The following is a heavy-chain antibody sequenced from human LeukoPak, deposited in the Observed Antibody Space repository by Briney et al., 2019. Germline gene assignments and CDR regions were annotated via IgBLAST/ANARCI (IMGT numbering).Heavy chain of an antibody. V-gene: IGHV4-34*01. Sequence: SETLSFTCAVYGGSFSGYYWSWIRQPPGKGLEWIGEINHSGSTNYNPSLKSRVTISVDTSKNQFSLKLSSVTAADTAVYYCARAAEYNWNYRGGYYFDYWGQGTLVTVSS. D-gene: IGHD1-7*01. CDR3: ARAAEYNWNYRGGYYFDY. CDR2: INHSGST. J-gene: IGHJ4*02. CDR1: GGSFSGYY.